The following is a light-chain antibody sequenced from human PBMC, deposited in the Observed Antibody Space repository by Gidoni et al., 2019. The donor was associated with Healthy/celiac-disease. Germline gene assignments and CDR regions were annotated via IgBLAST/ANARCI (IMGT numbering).Light chain of an antibody. V-gene: IGKV3-11*01. CDR1: QSVSSY. CDR3: QQRSNWPAVT. CDR2: DAS. Sequence: EIVLTQSPATLSLSPGERATLSCRASQSVSSYLAWYQQKPGQAPRRLIYDASNRATGIPARFSGSGSGTDFTLTISSLEPEDFAVYYCQQRSNWPAVTFGPGTKVDIK. J-gene: IGKJ3*01.